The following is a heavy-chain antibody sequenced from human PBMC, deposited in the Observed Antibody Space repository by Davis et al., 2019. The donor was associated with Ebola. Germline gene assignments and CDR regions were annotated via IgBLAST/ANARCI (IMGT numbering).Heavy chain of an antibody. Sequence: GESLKISCAASGFTFSSHWMSWVRQAPGKGLESVAKIQKDGSEKYYVDSVKGRYTISRDNAQNSLYLQVNGLRAEDTAMYYCAKEDWWRFDPWGQGTLVTGSS. D-gene: IGHD2-8*02. CDR3: AKEDWWRFDP. CDR2: IQKDGSEK. CDR1: GFTFSSHW. J-gene: IGHJ5*02. V-gene: IGHV3-7*03.